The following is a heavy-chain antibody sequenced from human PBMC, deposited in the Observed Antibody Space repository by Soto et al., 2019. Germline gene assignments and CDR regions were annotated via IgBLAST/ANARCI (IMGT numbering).Heavy chain of an antibody. CDR1: GYTFTSYI. J-gene: IGHJ5*02. CDR3: ARPRDTIGRPAGGLDT. D-gene: IGHD1-1*01. V-gene: IGHV1-3*04. Sequence: GPSVKVSCKASGYTFTSYIMHWVRQAPGQSLEWMGWINTGNGDTAYSDKFQGRVTITKDTSASTAYVELSSLRSEDTAVYYCARPRDTIGRPAGGLDTWGLGTLVTVSS. CDR2: INTGNGDT.